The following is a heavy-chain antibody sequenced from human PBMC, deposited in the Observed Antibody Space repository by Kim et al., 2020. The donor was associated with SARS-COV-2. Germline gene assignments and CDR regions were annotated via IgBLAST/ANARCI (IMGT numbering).Heavy chain of an antibody. J-gene: IGHJ4*02. V-gene: IGHV3-23*01. Sequence: YFDDSVKGRFTITRDNSKNTLYLQMNSLRAEDTAVYYCAKEAEDYIGVDYWGQGTLVTVSS. D-gene: IGHD3-10*01. CDR3: AKEAEDYIGVDY.